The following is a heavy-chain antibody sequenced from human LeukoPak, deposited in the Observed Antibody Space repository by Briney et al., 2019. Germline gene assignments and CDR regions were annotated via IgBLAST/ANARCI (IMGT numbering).Heavy chain of an antibody. CDR1: GGSISSSSYY. Sequence: SETLSLTCTVSGGSISSSSYYWGWIRQPPGKGLEWIGSIYYSGNTDYNPSLKSRVTISVETSKNQFSLKLSSVTAADTAVYYCARRIVGVSGRFDHWGQGTLVTVSS. CDR2: IYYSGNT. D-gene: IGHD1-26*01. CDR3: ARRIVGVSGRFDH. J-gene: IGHJ4*02. V-gene: IGHV4-39*07.